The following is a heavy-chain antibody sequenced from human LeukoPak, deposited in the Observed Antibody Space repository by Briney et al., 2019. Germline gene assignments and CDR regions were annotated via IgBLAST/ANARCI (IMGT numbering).Heavy chain of an antibody. Sequence: ASVKAPFKASGYTFSSYCISWVRQAPGQGLEWVGWISAYNCNTNYAQKLQGGVTMTTDTSTSTAYMELRSLRSDDTAVYYCARDLGYDILTGYLHRNWFDPWGQGTLVTVSS. CDR1: GYTFSSYC. CDR3: ARDLGYDILTGYLHRNWFDP. V-gene: IGHV1-18*01. CDR2: ISAYNCNT. D-gene: IGHD3-9*01. J-gene: IGHJ5*02.